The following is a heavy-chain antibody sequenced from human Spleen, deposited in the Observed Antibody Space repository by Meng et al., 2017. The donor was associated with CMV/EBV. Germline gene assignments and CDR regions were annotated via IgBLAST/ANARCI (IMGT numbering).Heavy chain of an antibody. Sequence: GESLKISCAASGFTFSSYAMTWVRQAPGKGLEWVSTIGGSSGSAYYADSVKGRFTISRENSNNTLYLQMNSLRAEDTAVYYCAKAAVRKGSLYYYGMDVWGQGTTVTVSS. CDR3: AKAAVRKGSLYYYGMDV. J-gene: IGHJ6*02. V-gene: IGHV3-23*01. CDR2: IGGSSGSA. CDR1: GFTFSSYA.